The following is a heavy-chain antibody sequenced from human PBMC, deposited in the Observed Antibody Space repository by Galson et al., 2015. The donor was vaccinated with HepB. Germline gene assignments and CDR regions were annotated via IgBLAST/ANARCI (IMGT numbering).Heavy chain of an antibody. J-gene: IGHJ4*02. CDR3: GKCTSRSGCFGLHLEY. CDR2: ISGGAGDT. Sequence: SLRLSCAASGFIFSKYAMNWVRQAPGKGLEWVSIISGGAGDTYSKYAASVKGRFAISRDNSKNILYLEMNSLRDEDTAVYYCGKCTSRSGCFGLHLEYWGQGTQVTVSS. D-gene: IGHD6-25*01. V-gene: IGHV3-23*01. CDR1: GFIFSKYA.